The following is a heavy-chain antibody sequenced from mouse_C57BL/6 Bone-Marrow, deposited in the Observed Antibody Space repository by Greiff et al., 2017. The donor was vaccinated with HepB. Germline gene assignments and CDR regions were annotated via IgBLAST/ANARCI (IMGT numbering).Heavy chain of an antibody. CDR1: GYTFTDHT. Sequence: VKLMESDAELVKPGASVKISCKVSGYTFTDHTIHWMKQRPEQGLEWIGYIYPRDGSTKYNEKFKGKATLTADKSSSTAYMQLNSLTSEDSAVYFCARIYYGNYGDFDVWGTGTTVTVSS. CDR3: ARIYYGNYGDFDV. V-gene: IGHV1-78*01. J-gene: IGHJ1*03. D-gene: IGHD2-1*01. CDR2: IYPRDGST.